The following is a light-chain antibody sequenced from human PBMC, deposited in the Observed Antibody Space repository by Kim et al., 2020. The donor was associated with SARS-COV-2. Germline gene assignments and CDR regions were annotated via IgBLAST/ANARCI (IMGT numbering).Light chain of an antibody. CDR1: SSNIGNDY. J-gene: IGLJ3*02. CDR3: ETWDSSVNFAV. V-gene: IGLV1-51*01. Sequence: QSVLTQPPSVSAAPGQSVTISCSGSSSNIGNDYVSWYQQLPGTAPKLIIYGNYKRPSGIPDRFSGSKSGTSATLGITGLQTGDEADYYCETWDSSVNFAVFSGGTQLTVL. CDR2: GNY.